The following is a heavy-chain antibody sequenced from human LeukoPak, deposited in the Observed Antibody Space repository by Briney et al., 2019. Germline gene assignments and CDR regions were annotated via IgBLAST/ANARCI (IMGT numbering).Heavy chain of an antibody. CDR2: IYTSGST. CDR1: GRSISSYY. D-gene: IGHD2-2*01. V-gene: IGHV4-4*07. J-gene: IGHJ5*02. Sequence: TSETLSLTCTVSGRSISSYYWSWIRQPAGKGLEWIGRIYTSGSTNYNPSLKSRVTMSVDTSKNQFSLKLSSVTAADTAVYYCARHLPAAIFDRFDPWGQGTLVTVSS. CDR3: ARHLPAAIFDRFDP.